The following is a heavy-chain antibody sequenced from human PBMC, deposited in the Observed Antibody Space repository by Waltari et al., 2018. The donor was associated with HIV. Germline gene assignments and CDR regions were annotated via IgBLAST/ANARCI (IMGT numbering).Heavy chain of an antibody. J-gene: IGHJ6*02. Sequence: QVQLQESGPGLVKPPETLSLTCTVPGGSNSSYYSSWTRQPPGKGLEWVGYIDYGGSTTEDPSLRGRATISVDTSKNQFALKLSSVTAADTAVYYCARDRYDSSGYNLRGYYHGMDVWGQGTTVTVSS. D-gene: IGHD3-22*01. CDR3: ARDRYDSSGYNLRGYYHGMDV. CDR1: GGSNSSYY. CDR2: IDYGGST. V-gene: IGHV4-59*01.